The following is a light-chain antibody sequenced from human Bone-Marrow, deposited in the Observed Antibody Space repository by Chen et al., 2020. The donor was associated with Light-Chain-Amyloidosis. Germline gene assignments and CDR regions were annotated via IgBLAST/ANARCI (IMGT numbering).Light chain of an antibody. CDR3: FSSDSSNRHRV. CDR2: EDS. Sequence: SYVLTLPLSVSVSPAQTARITCSGDALPKRYAYWYQQKSGQAPVLVIYEDSKRPSGIPERFSGSSSETMATLTISGAQVEDVADYYCFSSDSSNRHRVFGGGTKLTVL. J-gene: IGLJ3*02. V-gene: IGLV3-10*01. CDR1: ALPKRY.